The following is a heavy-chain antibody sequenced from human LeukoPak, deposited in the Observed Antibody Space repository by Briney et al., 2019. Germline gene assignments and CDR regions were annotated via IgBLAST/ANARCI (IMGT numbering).Heavy chain of an antibody. D-gene: IGHD6-25*01. J-gene: IGHJ5*02. Sequence: ASVKVSCKASGYTFTGYYMHWVRQAPGQGLEWMGRINPNSGGPNYAQKFQGRVTMTRDTSINTAYMELSSLRSDDTAVYYYARAHSSASDNWFDPWGQGTLVTVSS. CDR3: ARAHSSASDNWFDP. CDR2: INPNSGGP. V-gene: IGHV1-2*06. CDR1: GYTFTGYY.